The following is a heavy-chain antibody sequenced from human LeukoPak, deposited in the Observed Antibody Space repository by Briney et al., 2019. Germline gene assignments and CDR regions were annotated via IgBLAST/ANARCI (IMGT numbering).Heavy chain of an antibody. CDR3: AGAYGSSGYYLYPFDI. V-gene: IGHV3-30*03. Sequence: PGRSLRLSCAASGFTFSSYGMHWVRQAPGKGLVWVAVISNDGSKKYYADSVKGRFTISRDNSKNTLYLQMNSLRAEDTAVYYCAGAYGSSGYYLYPFDIWGQGTMVTVSS. CDR1: GFTFSSYG. CDR2: ISNDGSKK. J-gene: IGHJ3*02. D-gene: IGHD3-22*01.